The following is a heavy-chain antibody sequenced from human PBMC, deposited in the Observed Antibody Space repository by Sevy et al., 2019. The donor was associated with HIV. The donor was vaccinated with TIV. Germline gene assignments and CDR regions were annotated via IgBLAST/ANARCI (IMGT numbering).Heavy chain of an antibody. CDR2: IYNSEQT. J-gene: IGHJ4*02. CDR1: GGSVTSADNS. Sequence: GSLRLSCTVSGGSVTSADNSWGWFRQPPGKGLEWIGCIYNSEQTYYNPSLKSRVTISVDASQNLFSLKLTSGTAADTAVYYCAQWLAATALFHSWGQGTLVTVSS. D-gene: IGHD1-26*01. V-gene: IGHV4-39*02. CDR3: AQWLAATALFHS.